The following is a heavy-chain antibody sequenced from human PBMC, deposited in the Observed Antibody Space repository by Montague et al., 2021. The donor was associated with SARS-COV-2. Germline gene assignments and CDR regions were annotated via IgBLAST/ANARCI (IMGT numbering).Heavy chain of an antibody. CDR1: GFTFSSYA. CDR3: AKSPWGGSSGWFDY. CDR2: IYSGGSST. V-gene: IGHV3-23*03. J-gene: IGHJ4*02. Sequence: SLRLSCAASGFTFSSYAMSWVRQAPGKGLEWVSVIYSGGSSTYYADSVKDRFTISRDNSRNTLYLQMNSLRAEDTAVYFCAKSPWGGSSGWFDYWGQGTLVTVSS. D-gene: IGHD6-19*01.